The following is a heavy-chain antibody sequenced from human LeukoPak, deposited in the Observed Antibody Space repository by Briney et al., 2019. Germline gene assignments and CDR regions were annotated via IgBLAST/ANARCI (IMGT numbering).Heavy chain of an antibody. CDR1: GFTFTSVS. J-gene: IGHJ4*01. Sequence: GRSLRLSCLTSGFTFTSVSISWVRQAPGKGLEWVAFIGHVAGDIFYSDSVKGRFTISRDDAKGSVYLQMNSLRVDDTAVYFCARDPYTGSMFDYWGHGTLVTVSS. CDR2: IGHVAGDI. CDR3: ARDPYTGSMFDY. V-gene: IGHV3-21*01. D-gene: IGHD1-1*01.